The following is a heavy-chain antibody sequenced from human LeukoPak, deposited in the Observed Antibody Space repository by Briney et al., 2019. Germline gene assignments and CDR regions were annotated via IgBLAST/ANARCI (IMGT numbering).Heavy chain of an antibody. CDR2: ISAYNGNT. Sequence: SVKVSCKASGYTFTSYGISWVRQAPGQGLEWMGWISAYNGNTNYAQKLQGRVTMTTDTSTSTAYMELRSLRSDDTAVYYCARAVRGYSYGYDAPNWFDPWGQGTLVTVSS. D-gene: IGHD5-18*01. V-gene: IGHV1-18*01. CDR1: GYTFTSYG. CDR3: ARAVRGYSYGYDAPNWFDP. J-gene: IGHJ5*02.